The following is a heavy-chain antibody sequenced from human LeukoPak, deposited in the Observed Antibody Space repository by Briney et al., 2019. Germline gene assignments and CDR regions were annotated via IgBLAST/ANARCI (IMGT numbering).Heavy chain of an antibody. D-gene: IGHD5-24*01. CDR1: GYTFTGYY. CDR2: VNPNSGGT. V-gene: IGHV1-2*02. Sequence: ASVKVSCKASGYTFTGYYMHWVRQAPGQGLEWMGWVNPNSGGTNYAQKFQGRVTMTRDTSISTAYMELSRLRADDTAVYYCARGIGYRTPSDYWSQGTLVTVSS. J-gene: IGHJ4*02. CDR3: ARGIGYRTPSDY.